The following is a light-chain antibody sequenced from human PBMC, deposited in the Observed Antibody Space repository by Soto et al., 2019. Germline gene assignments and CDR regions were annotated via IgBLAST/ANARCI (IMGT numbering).Light chain of an antibody. V-gene: IGLV2-14*01. J-gene: IGLJ2*01. CDR3: SSYTSSSTLLV. CDR2: EVS. Sequence: QSALTQPASVSGSPGQSITISCTGTSSDVGGYNYVSWYQQHPGKAPKLMIYEVSNRPSGVSNRFSGSKSGNMASLTISGRQAEDEADYYCSSYTSSSTLLVFGGGTKLTVL. CDR1: SSDVGGYNY.